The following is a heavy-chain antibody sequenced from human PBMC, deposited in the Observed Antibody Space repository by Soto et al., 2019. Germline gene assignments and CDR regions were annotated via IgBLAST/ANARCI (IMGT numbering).Heavy chain of an antibody. CDR1: GGSISSGGYS. CDR2: ISGSGGST. Sequence: PSETLSLTCAVSGGSISSGGYSWSWIRQPPGKGLEWVSAISGSGGSTYYADSVKGRFTISRDNSKNTLYLQMNSLRAEDTAVYYCAKDRRLLPEDYWGQGTLVTVSS. V-gene: IGHV3-23*01. D-gene: IGHD3-22*01. J-gene: IGHJ4*02. CDR3: AKDRRLLPEDY.